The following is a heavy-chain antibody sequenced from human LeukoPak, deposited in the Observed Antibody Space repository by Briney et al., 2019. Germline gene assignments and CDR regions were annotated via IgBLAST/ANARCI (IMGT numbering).Heavy chain of an antibody. Sequence: GGSLRLSCAAFGFTFSIYSMNWVRQAPGKGLEWISYITSSSGTIYYTDSVKGRFTISRDNAKNSLYLQMNSLRADDTAVYYCARVAPGHDIGRGYFDYWGQGTLVTVSS. D-gene: IGHD2-21*01. V-gene: IGHV3-48*01. CDR1: GFTFSIYS. CDR2: ITSSSGTI. J-gene: IGHJ4*02. CDR3: ARVAPGHDIGRGYFDY.